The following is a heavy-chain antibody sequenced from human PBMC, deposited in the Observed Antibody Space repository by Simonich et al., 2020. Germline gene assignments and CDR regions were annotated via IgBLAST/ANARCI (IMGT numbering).Heavy chain of an antibody. V-gene: IGHV2-5*01. CDR3: AHRRGFFDY. CDR1: GFSLSTSGGG. CDR2: IYWNDDK. J-gene: IGHJ4*02. Sequence: QITLKESGPTLGKPTQTLTLTCPFSGFSLSTSGGGVGCIGQTPGKALEWLALIYWNDDKRYSPSLKSRLTITKDTSKNQVVLTMTNMDPVDTATYYCAHRRGFFDYWGQGTLVTVSS.